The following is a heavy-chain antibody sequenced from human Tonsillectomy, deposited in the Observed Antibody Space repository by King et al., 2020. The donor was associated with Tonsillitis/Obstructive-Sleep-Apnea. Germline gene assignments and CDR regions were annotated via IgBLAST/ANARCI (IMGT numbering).Heavy chain of an antibody. CDR2: IDPSDSYT. CDR1: GYIFTNYW. V-gene: IGHV5-10-1*03. CDR3: ARSAYSNGYSDYYYTMDV. D-gene: IGHD5-18*01. Sequence: QLVQSGAEVKKPGESLRISCKGSGYIFTNYWINWVRQMPGKGLEWMGTIDPSDSYTNYSPSFQGHVSISADKSINTAYMQWSSLKASDTAIYYCARSAYSNGYSDYYYTMDVWGQGTTVTVSS. J-gene: IGHJ6*02.